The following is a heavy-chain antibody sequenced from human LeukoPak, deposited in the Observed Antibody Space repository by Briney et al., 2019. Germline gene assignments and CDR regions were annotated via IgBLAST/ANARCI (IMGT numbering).Heavy chain of an antibody. D-gene: IGHD3-3*01. V-gene: IGHV4-4*07. J-gene: IGHJ4*02. CDR1: GGSISSYY. CDR3: AREDRYYDFWSGYYKSANFDY. Sequence: PSETLSLTCTVSGGSISSYYWSWIRQPAGKGLEWIGRIYTSGSTNYNPSLKSRVTMSLDTSKNQFSLKLSSVTAADTAVYYCAREDRYYDFWSGYYKSANFDYWGQGTLVTVSS. CDR2: IYTSGST.